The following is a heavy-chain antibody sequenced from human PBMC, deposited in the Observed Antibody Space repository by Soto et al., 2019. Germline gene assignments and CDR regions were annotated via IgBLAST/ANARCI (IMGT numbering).Heavy chain of an antibody. V-gene: IGHV3-23*01. CDR2: VNTNGRST. J-gene: IGHJ6*02. Sequence: PGGSLRLACIACGLAFGNYAINGGRQVPGRGLEWVAGVNTNGRSTYYADSVRGRFTISRDNSKITVYLQMNSLRAEDTAVYYCAKDRAFNYFYGMDVWGQGTTVTVYS. CDR1: GLAFGNYA. CDR3: AKDRAFNYFYGMDV. D-gene: IGHD3-10*01.